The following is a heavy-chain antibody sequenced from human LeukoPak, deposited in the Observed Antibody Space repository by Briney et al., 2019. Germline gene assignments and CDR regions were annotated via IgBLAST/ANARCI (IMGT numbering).Heavy chain of an antibody. CDR1: GGAISSGSYY. CDR2: IYTSGST. V-gene: IGHV4-61*02. CDR3: AREYYDFWSGYYRGDNYYYYYMDV. D-gene: IGHD3-3*01. J-gene: IGHJ6*03. Sequence: SETLSLTCTVSGGAISSGSYYWSWIRQPAGKGLEWIGRIYTSGSTNYNPSLKSRVTISVDTSKNQFSLKLSSVTAADTAVYYCAREYYDFWSGYYRGDNYYYYYMDVWGKGTTVTVSS.